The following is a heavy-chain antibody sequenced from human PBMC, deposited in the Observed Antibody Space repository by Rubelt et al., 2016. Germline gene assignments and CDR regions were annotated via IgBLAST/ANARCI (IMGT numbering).Heavy chain of an antibody. J-gene: IGHJ6*02. Sequence: QVQLQQWGAGLLKPSETLSLTCAVYGGSFSGYYWSWIRQPPGKGLEWIGEINHSGSTNYKPSLKSLVTISVDPSKNQFSLKLSSVTAADTAVYYCARPSQDYYYGMDVWGQGTTVTVSS. V-gene: IGHV4-34*01. CDR3: ARPSQDYYYGMDV. CDR1: GGSFSGYY. CDR2: INHSGST.